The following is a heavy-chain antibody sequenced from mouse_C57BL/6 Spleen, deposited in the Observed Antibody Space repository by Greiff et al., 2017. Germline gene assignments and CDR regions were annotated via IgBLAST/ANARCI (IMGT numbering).Heavy chain of an antibody. CDR1: GYTFTSYW. J-gene: IGHJ2*01. Sequence: QFQLQQPGAELVKPGASVKLSCKASGYTFTSYWMQWVKQRPGQGLEWIGEIDPSDSYTNYNQKFKGKATLTVDTSSSTAYMQLSSLTSEDSAVYYCARRREVDYWGQGTTLTVSS. CDR2: IDPSDSYT. V-gene: IGHV1-50*01. CDR3: ARRREVDY.